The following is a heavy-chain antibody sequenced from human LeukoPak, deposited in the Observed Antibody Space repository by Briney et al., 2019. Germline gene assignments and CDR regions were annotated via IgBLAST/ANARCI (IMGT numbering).Heavy chain of an antibody. CDR3: ARSIAAAGEGWFDP. Sequence: VASVKVSCKASGYTFTGYYMHWVRQAPGQGLEWMGWISPNSGGTNYAQKFQGRVTMTRDTSISTAYMELSRLRSDDTAVYYCARSIAAAGEGWFDPWGQGTLVTVSS. CDR1: GYTFTGYY. D-gene: IGHD6-13*01. J-gene: IGHJ5*02. V-gene: IGHV1-2*02. CDR2: ISPNSGGT.